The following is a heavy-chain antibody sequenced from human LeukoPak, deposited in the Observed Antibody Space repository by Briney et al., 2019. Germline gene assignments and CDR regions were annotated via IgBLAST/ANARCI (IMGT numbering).Heavy chain of an antibody. J-gene: IGHJ4*02. D-gene: IGHD4-17*01. V-gene: IGHV3-21*01. CDR1: GFTFINYN. Sequence: PGGSLRLSCAASGFTFINYNMNWVRQAPGKGLEWVSSVSSSSAYIYYADSVKGRSTISRDNAKNSLYLQMNSLRAEDTAVYYCARVMTTVIKAFDYWGQGTLVTVSS. CDR2: VSSSSAYI. CDR3: ARVMTTVIKAFDY.